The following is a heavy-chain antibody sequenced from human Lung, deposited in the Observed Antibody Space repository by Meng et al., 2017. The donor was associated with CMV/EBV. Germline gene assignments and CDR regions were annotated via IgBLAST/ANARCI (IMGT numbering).Heavy chain of an antibody. CDR3: AKENYDSSGDDAFDI. V-gene: IGHV4-34*01. D-gene: IGHD3-22*01. Sequence: SXTLSLXCAVYGGSFSGYYWSWIRQPPGKGLEWIGEINHSGSTNYNPSLKSRVTISVDTSKNQFSLKLSSVTAADTAVYYCAKENYDSSGDDAFDIWGQGTMVTVSS. CDR2: INHSGST. J-gene: IGHJ3*02. CDR1: GGSFSGYY.